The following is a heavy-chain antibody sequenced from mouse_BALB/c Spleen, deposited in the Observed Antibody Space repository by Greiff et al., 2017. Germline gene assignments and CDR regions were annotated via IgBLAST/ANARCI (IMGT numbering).Heavy chain of an antibody. CDR1: GFTFSSYG. D-gene: IGHD2-1*01. J-gene: IGHJ1*01. Sequence: EVKVEESGGGLVQPGGSLKLSCAASGFTFSSYGMSWVRQTPDKRLELVATINSNGGSTYYPDSVKGRFTISRDNAKNTLYLQMSSLKSEDTAMYYCARVYYGNYGYVDVWGAGTTVTVSS. CDR2: INSNGGST. CDR3: ARVYYGNYGYVDV. V-gene: IGHV5-6-3*01.